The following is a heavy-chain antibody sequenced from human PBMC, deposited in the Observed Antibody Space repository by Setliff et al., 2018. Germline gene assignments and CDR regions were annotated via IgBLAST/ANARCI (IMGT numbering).Heavy chain of an antibody. D-gene: IGHD2-15*01. CDR2: ISAYSGDT. J-gene: IGHJ5*02. V-gene: IGHV1-18*01. CDR1: GYTFRSYG. Sequence: ASVKVSCKTSGYTFRSYGVSWVRQAPGQGLEWMGWISAYSGDTIYAQNYQGRVHMTTDTSTSKAYLELRSPRSDDTAVYYCAKDRVDVVVAAPQARFDPWGQGTLVTVSS. CDR3: AKDRVDVVVAAPQARFDP.